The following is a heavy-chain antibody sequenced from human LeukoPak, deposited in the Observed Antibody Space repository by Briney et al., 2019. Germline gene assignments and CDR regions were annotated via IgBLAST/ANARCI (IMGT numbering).Heavy chain of an antibody. D-gene: IGHD2-2*01. J-gene: IGHJ6*03. CDR3: ARHPWGAAAHEYYMDV. Sequence: SETLSLTCTVSGGSISSYYWSWIRQPPGKGLEWIGCIYTSGSTNYNPSLKSRVTISVDTSKNQFSLKLSSVTAADTAVYYCARHPWGAAAHEYYMDVWGKGTTVTVSS. CDR2: IYTSGST. CDR1: GGSISSYY. V-gene: IGHV4-4*09.